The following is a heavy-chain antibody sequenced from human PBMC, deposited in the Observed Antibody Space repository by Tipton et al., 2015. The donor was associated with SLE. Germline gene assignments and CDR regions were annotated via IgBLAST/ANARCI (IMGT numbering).Heavy chain of an antibody. V-gene: IGHV1-18*01. J-gene: IGHJ6*03. CDR1: GYTFTSYG. Sequence: QSGAEVKKPGASVKVSCKASGYTFTSYGISWVRQAPGQGLEWMGWISAYNGNTNYAQKLQGRVTMTTDTSTSTAYMELRSLRSDDPAVYYCARVNYDFWSGSTAWYYMDVWGKGTTVTVSS. CDR3: ARVNYDFWSGSTAWYYMDV. CDR2: ISAYNGNT. D-gene: IGHD3-3*01.